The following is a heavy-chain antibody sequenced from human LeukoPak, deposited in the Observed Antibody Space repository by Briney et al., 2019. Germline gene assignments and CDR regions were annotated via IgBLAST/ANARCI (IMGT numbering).Heavy chain of an antibody. V-gene: IGHV3-30*04. Sequence: PGGSLRLSCAASGFTFSSYAMHWVRQAPGKGLEWVAVISYDGSNKYYADSVKGRFTISRDNSKNTLYLQMNSLRAEDTAVYYCARVSGGYYDSSGPADYWGQGTLVTVSS. CDR3: ARVSGGYYDSSGPADY. D-gene: IGHD3-22*01. J-gene: IGHJ4*02. CDR2: ISYDGSNK. CDR1: GFTFSSYA.